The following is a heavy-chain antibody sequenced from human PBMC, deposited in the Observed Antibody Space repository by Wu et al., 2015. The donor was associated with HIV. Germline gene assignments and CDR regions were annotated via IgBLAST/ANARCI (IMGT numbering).Heavy chain of an antibody. J-gene: IGHJ1*01. V-gene: IGHV4-38-2*01. D-gene: IGHD6-19*01. Sequence: QVQLQDVGPRTGEAFGDLVPHLRCLWYSVSSDYYWGWIRQTPGKGLEWIGTLYHTGSTYYNPSLKSRVTISVDTSQNHFSLKLNSVTAADTAVYYCARHSGGWHSGAEYIQHWGQGTLVTVSS. CDR3: ARHSGGWHSGAEYIQH. CDR1: YSVSSDYY. CDR2: LYHTGST.